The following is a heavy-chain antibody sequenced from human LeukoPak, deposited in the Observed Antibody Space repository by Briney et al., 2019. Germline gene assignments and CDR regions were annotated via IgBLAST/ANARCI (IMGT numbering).Heavy chain of an antibody. CDR3: AKDLRYNWSTTFLFDY. Sequence: GGALRLSCAASGFTFSSYGMHWVRPAPGRGLEWVAVIWYDGSNKYYADSVKGRFTISRDNSKNTLYLQMNSLRAEDTAVYYCAKDLRYNWSTTFLFDYWGQGPLVTVSS. CDR1: GFTFSSYG. J-gene: IGHJ4*02. V-gene: IGHV3-33*06. D-gene: IGHD1-1*01. CDR2: IWYDGSNK.